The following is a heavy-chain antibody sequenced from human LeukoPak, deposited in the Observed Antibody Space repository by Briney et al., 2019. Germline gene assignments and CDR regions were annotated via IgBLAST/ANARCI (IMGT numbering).Heavy chain of an antibody. V-gene: IGHV4-4*02. CDR1: GGSISSSNW. J-gene: IGHJ4*02. Sequence: SETLSLTCAVSGGSISSSNWWSWVRQPPGKGLEWIGEIYHSGSTNYNPSLKSRVTISVDTSKNQFSLKLSSVTAADTAVYYCARHGYSGYDRRNYFDYWGQGTLVTVSS. CDR2: IYHSGST. CDR3: ARHGYSGYDRRNYFDY. D-gene: IGHD5-12*01.